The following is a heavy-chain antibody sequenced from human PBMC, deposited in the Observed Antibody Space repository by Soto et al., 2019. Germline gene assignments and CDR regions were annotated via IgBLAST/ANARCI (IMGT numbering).Heavy chain of an antibody. CDR1: GCSISSYY. J-gene: IGHJ4*02. V-gene: IGHV4-59*08. D-gene: IGHD3-10*01. Sequence: SETLSLTCTVSGCSISSYYWSWIRQPPGKGLEWIGYIYYSGSTNYNPSLKSRVTISVDTSKNQFSLKLSSVTAADTAVYYCARVKTYYYGSGSYYPYYFDYWGQGTLVTVSS. CDR3: ARVKTYYYGSGSYYPYYFDY. CDR2: IYYSGST.